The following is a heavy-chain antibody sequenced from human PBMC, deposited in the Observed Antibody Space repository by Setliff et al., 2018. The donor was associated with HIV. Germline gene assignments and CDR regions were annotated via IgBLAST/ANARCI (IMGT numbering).Heavy chain of an antibody. CDR1: GGSFGVYR. V-gene: IGHV4-4*07. D-gene: IGHD3-10*01. J-gene: IGHJ5*02. Sequence: SETLSLTCTMSGGSFGVYRWSWIRQSAGRGLEWIGRIDSSGTTDYKPSLKGRVAISVDTSRNQFSLRVTSVTAADTAIYFCARDRHSSGLGSYGPWGPGILVTVSS. CDR3: ARDRHSSGLGSYGP. CDR2: IDSSGTT.